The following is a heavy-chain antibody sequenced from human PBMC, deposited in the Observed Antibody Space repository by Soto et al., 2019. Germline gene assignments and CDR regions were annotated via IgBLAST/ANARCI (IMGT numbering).Heavy chain of an antibody. D-gene: IGHD3-22*01. CDR1: GFTFSSYW. V-gene: IGHV3-74*01. CDR2: INSDGSST. J-gene: IGHJ3*02. Sequence: GGSLRLSCAASGFTFSSYWMHWVRQAPGKGLVWVSRINSDGSSTSYADSVKGRFTISRDNAKNTLYLQMNSLRAEDTAVYYCARVFDSSGYYYGWSAFDIWGQGTMVTVSS. CDR3: ARVFDSSGYYYGWSAFDI.